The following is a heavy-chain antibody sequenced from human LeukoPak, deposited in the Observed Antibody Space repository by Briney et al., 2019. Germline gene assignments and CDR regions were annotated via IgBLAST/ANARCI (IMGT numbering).Heavy chain of an antibody. Sequence: GGSLSLSCAASGFTFSNYWMNWVRQAPGKGLHWVANIKQDGSDKYYADSVKGRFTISRDNAKTSLYLQMNSLRAEDTAVYYCARIYCSSSSCYGGGIDYWGRGILVTVSS. J-gene: IGHJ4*02. CDR3: ARIYCSSSSCYGGGIDY. CDR2: IKQDGSDK. D-gene: IGHD2-2*01. CDR1: GFTFSNYW. V-gene: IGHV3-7*01.